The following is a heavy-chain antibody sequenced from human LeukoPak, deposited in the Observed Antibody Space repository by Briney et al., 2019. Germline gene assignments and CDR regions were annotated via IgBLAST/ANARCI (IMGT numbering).Heavy chain of an antibody. CDR3: ARGDSSGYYL. D-gene: IGHD3-22*01. CDR1: GYTFTSYG. Sequence: ASVKVSCKASGYTFTSYGISWVRQAPGQGLEWMGWISAYNGNTNYAQKLQGRVTMTRNTSISTAYIELSSLRSEDTAVYYCARGDSSGYYLWGQGTLVTVSS. J-gene: IGHJ5*02. CDR2: ISAYNGNT. V-gene: IGHV1-18*01.